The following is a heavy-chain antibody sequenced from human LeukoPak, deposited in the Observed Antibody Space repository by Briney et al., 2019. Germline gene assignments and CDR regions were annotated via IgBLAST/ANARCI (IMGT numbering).Heavy chain of an antibody. CDR3: ARRPPLIDGDYSGDAFDI. V-gene: IGHV4-39*01. CDR1: GDSISSSNSY. Sequence: SETLSLTCTVSGDSISSSNSYWGWIRQPPGKGLGWIGSIYYSGNTYYNPSLNSRVTISIDTSKNQFSLKLTSVTAADTAVYYCARRPPLIDGDYSGDAFDIWGQGTMVTVSS. D-gene: IGHD4-17*01. J-gene: IGHJ3*02. CDR2: IYYSGNT.